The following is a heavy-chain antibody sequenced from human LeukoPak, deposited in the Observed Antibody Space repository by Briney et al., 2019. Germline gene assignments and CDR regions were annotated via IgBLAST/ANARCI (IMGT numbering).Heavy chain of an antibody. Sequence: QPSETQSLTCAVSGEPFSGYHWSWTPKSPEKGLEYIGEVTHSGRTYYNPSLKSRVNMSVDTSKKEFYLRLMSVTAADTAVYYCARWVNYYGSGSFMYYYYYMDVWGKGTTVTGSS. CDR3: ARWVNYYGSGSFMYYYYYMDV. J-gene: IGHJ6*03. CDR2: VTHSGRT. CDR1: GEPFSGYH. V-gene: IGHV4-34*01. D-gene: IGHD3-10*01.